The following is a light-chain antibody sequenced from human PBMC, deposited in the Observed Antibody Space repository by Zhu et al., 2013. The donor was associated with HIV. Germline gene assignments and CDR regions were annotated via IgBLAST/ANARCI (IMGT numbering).Light chain of an antibody. V-gene: IGKV1-27*01. Sequence: GDRVTITCRASQDISTYLAWFQQKPGEVPSLLIYGASDLQSGVPSRFSASGSGTDFTLTISSLQPEDVASYYCQNYNSVPLTFGGGTKVEIK. CDR1: QDISTY. CDR3: QNYNSVPLT. CDR2: GAS. J-gene: IGKJ4*01.